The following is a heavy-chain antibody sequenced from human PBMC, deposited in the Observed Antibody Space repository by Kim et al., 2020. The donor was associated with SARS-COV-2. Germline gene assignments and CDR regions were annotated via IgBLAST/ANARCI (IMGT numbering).Heavy chain of an antibody. CDR2: IIPIFGTA. CDR3: ARDERGCSSTSCYAYYYYGMDV. Sequence: SVKVSCKASGGTFSSYAISWVRQAPGQGLEWMGGIIPIFGTANYAQKFQGRVTITADESTSTAYMELSSLRSEDTAVYYCARDERGCSSTSCYAYYYYGMDVWGQGTTVTVSS. V-gene: IGHV1-69*13. D-gene: IGHD2-2*01. CDR1: GGTFSSYA. J-gene: IGHJ6*02.